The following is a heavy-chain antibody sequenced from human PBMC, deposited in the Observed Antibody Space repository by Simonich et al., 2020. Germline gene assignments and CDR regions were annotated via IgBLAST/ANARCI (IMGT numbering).Heavy chain of an antibody. CDR2: INWNGGST. V-gene: IGHV3-20*01. Sequence: EVQLVESGGGVVRPGGSLRLSCAASGLTFDDNGLSWVGQAPGRGLGWGYGINWNGGSTGYADSVKGRFTISRDNAKNSLYLQMNSLRAEDTALYHCARGRNDFDYWGQGTLVTVSS. CDR1: GLTFDDNG. CDR3: ARGRNDFDY. D-gene: IGHD1-1*01. J-gene: IGHJ4*02.